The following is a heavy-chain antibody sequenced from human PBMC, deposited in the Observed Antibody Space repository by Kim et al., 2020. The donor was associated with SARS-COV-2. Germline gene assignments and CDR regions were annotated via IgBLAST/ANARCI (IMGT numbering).Heavy chain of an antibody. V-gene: IGHV3-11*04. CDR1: GFTFSDYY. D-gene: IGHD6-19*01. CDR2: ISSSGSTI. Sequence: GGSLRLSCAASGFTFSDYYMSWIRQAPGKGLEWVSYISSSGSTIYYADSVKGRVTISRDKAKNSLYLQMNSLRAEDTAVYYCARDLQGPVAGTRQAIYYYYGMDVWDTVTTVTFSS. J-gene: IGHJ6*04. CDR3: ARDLQGPVAGTRQAIYYYYGMDV.